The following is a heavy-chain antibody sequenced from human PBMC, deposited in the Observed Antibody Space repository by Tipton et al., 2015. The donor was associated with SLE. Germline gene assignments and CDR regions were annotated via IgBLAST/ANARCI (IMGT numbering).Heavy chain of an antibody. CDR2: IYHSGST. Sequence: TLSLTCAVSGGSISSSNWWSWVRQPPGKGLEWIGEIYHSGSTNYNPPLKSRVTISVDTSKNQFSLKLSSVTAADTAVYYCARGLRITMVRGVPFDYWGQGTLVTVSS. D-gene: IGHD3-10*01. CDR1: GGSISSSNW. CDR3: ARGLRITMVRGVPFDY. J-gene: IGHJ4*02. V-gene: IGHV4-4*02.